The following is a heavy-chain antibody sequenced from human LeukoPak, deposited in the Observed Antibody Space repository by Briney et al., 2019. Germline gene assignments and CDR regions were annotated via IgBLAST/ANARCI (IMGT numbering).Heavy chain of an antibody. V-gene: IGHV3-48*04. CDR1: GFTFNTYS. J-gene: IGHJ4*02. Sequence: GGSLRLSCVASGFTFNTYSMNWFRQAPGKGLEWISYISSSSGTIYYADSVKGRFTISRDNAKNSLYLQMNSLRAEDTAVYYCARGRDLFDSWGQGTLVIVSS. CDR2: ISSSSGTI. CDR3: ARGRDLFDS.